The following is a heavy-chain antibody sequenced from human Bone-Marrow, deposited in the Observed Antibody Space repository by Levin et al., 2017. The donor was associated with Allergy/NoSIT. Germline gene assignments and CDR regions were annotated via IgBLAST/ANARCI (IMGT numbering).Heavy chain of an antibody. J-gene: IGHJ5*02. V-gene: IGHV3-21*04. CDR1: GFRFTSYS. D-gene: IGHD3-10*01. Sequence: NPGGSLRLSCAASGFRFTSYSMNWVRQAPGKGLEWVSSISASSSYIFYADSVKDRFTVSRDNAKNSLFLQMNSLTAEDTAVYFCVRVLSPASGAGGIWFDPWGQGTLVIVSS. CDR3: VRVLSPASGAGGIWFDP. CDR2: ISASSSYI.